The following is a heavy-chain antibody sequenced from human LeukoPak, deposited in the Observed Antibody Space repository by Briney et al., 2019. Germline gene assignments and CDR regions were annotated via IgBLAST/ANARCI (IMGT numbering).Heavy chain of an antibody. D-gene: IGHD6-13*01. Sequence: GGSLRLSCAASGFTFSSYAMHWVRQAPGKGVEWVAVISYDGSNKYYADSVKGRFTISRDNSKNTLYLQMNSLRAEDTAVYYCARDKVQQLVRNSYFDYWGQGTLVTVSS. CDR1: GFTFSSYA. V-gene: IGHV3-30*04. CDR3: ARDKVQQLVRNSYFDY. J-gene: IGHJ4*02. CDR2: ISYDGSNK.